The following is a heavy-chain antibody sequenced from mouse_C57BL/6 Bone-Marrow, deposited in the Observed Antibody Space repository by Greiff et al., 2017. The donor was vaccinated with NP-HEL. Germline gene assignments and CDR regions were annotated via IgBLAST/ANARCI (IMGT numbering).Heavy chain of an antibody. V-gene: IGHV1-64*01. J-gene: IGHJ1*03. CDR3: ARGGLSYSNHGYFDV. CDR1: GYTFTSYW. Sequence: QVQLQQPGAELVKPGASVKLSCKASGYTFTSYWMHWVKQRPGQGLEWIGMIHPNSGSTNYNEKFKSKATLTVDKSSSTAYMQLSSLTSEDSAVYYCARGGLSYSNHGYFDVWGTGTTVTVSS. CDR2: IHPNSGST. D-gene: IGHD2-5*01.